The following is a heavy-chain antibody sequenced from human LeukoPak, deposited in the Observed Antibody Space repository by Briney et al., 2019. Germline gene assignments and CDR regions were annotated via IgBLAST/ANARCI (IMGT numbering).Heavy chain of an antibody. D-gene: IGHD6-13*01. J-gene: IGHJ4*02. CDR2: INPSGGST. CDR3: ARGQGRGYSSSFDY. V-gene: IGHV1-46*01. Sequence: ASVKVSCKASGYTLTNYYMHWVRQAPGQGLEWMGIINPSGGSTTYAQKFQGRVTITTDESTSTAYMELSSLRSEDTAVYYCARGQGRGYSSSFDYWGQGTLVTVSS. CDR1: GYTLTNYY.